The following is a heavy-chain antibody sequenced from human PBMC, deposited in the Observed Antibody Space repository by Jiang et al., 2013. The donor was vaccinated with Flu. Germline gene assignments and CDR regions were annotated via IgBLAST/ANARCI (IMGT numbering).Heavy chain of an antibody. CDR3: ARVDSTGYSSSWSIMDV. D-gene: IGHD6-13*01. CDR2: INPSGGST. V-gene: IGHV1-46*01. J-gene: IGHJ6*02. Sequence: GQGLEWMGIINPSGGSTSYAQKFQGRVTMTRDTSTSTVYMELSSLRSEDTAVYYCARVDSTGYSSSWSIMDVWGQGTTVTVSS.